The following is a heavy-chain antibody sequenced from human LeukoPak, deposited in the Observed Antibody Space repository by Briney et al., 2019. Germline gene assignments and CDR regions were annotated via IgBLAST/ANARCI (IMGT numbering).Heavy chain of an antibody. CDR2: IWYDGSNK. D-gene: IGHD5-12*01. Sequence: PGGSLRLSCAASGFTFSNYGMHWVRQAPGKGLEWVAVIWYDGSNKYYTDSVKGRFTISRDNSKNTLYLQMNSLRAEDTAVYYCATDDFSGYDGRSAFDYWGQGTLVTVSS. CDR3: ATDDFSGYDGRSAFDY. J-gene: IGHJ4*02. CDR1: GFTFSNYG. V-gene: IGHV3-33*01.